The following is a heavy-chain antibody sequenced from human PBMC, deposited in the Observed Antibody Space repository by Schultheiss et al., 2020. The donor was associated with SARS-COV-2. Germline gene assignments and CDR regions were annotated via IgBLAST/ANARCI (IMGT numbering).Heavy chain of an antibody. Sequence: SQTLSLTCGVSGYSISSGYYWGWIRQPPGKGLEWIGSIYHSGSTYYNPSLKSRVTISVDTSKNRISLKLRSVTAADTAVYYCARYYSGNYYALDYWGQGTLVTVSS. CDR1: GYSISSGYY. V-gene: IGHV4-38-2*01. CDR2: IYHSGST. J-gene: IGHJ4*02. CDR3: ARYYSGNYYALDY. D-gene: IGHD1-26*01.